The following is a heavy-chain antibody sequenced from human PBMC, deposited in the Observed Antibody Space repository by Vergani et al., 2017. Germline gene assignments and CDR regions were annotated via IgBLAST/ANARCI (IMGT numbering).Heavy chain of an antibody. V-gene: IGHV3-11*01. CDR3: AIVKAVILATISVYPRRYSYMDV. CDR1: GFTFSDYY. D-gene: IGHD5-12*01. J-gene: IGHJ6*03. Sequence: QVQLVESGGGLVKPGGSLRLSCAASGFTFSDYYMSWIRQAPGKGLEWVSYISSSGSTIYYADSVKGRFTISRDNAKNSLYLQMNSLRAEDTAVYYCAIVKAVILATISVYPRRYSYMDVWGKGTTVTVSS. CDR2: ISSSGSTI.